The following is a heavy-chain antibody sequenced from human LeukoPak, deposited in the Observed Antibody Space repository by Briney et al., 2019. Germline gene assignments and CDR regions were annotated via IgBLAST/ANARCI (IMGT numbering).Heavy chain of an antibody. CDR1: GFTFSSYA. V-gene: IGHV3-30-3*01. J-gene: IGHJ4*02. D-gene: IGHD2-2*01. Sequence: GGSLRLSCAASGFTFSSYAMHWVRQAPGEGLEWVAVISYDGSNKYYADSVKGRFTISRDNSKNTLYLQMNSLRAEDTAVYYCARGTFSSTSCQFDYWGQGTLVTVSS. CDR3: ARGTFSSTSCQFDY. CDR2: ISYDGSNK.